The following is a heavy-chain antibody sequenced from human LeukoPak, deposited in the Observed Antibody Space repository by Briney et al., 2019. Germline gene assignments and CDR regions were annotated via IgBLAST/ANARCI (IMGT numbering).Heavy chain of an antibody. Sequence: SETLSLTCTVSGGSISSGSYYWSWIRQPAGKGLEWIGRIYTSGSTNYNPSLKSRVTISVDTSKNQFSLKLSSVTAADTAVYYSARQGSSSWYDTTFDYWGQGTLVTVSS. J-gene: IGHJ4*02. CDR3: ARQGSSSWYDTTFDY. CDR2: IYTSGST. D-gene: IGHD6-13*01. CDR1: GGSISSGSYY. V-gene: IGHV4-61*02.